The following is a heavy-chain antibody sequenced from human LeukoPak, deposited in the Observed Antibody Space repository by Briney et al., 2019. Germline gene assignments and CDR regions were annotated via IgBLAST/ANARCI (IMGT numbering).Heavy chain of an antibody. CDR3: ARVGLSDYYYYMDV. Sequence: SETLSLTCTVSGGSISSYYWGWIRQPPGKGLEWIGYIYYSGSTNYNPSLKSRVTISVDTSKNQFSLKLSSVTAADTAVYYCARVGLSDYYYYMDVWGKGTTVTVSS. J-gene: IGHJ6*03. CDR1: GGSISSYY. V-gene: IGHV4-59*01. D-gene: IGHD3-10*01. CDR2: IYYSGST.